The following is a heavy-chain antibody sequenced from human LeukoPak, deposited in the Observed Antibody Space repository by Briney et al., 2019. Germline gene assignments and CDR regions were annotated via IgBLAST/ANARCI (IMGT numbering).Heavy chain of an antibody. CDR2: IYSGGST. D-gene: IGHD6-13*01. CDR1: GFTVSSNY. V-gene: IGHV3-66*01. J-gene: IGHJ4*02. Sequence: GGSLRLSCAASGFTVSSNYMSWVRQAPGKGLEWVSVIYSGGSTYYADSVKGRFTISRDNSKNTLYLQMNSLRAEDTAVYYCARDSLHSSSWYYFDYWGQGTLVTVSS. CDR3: ARDSLHSSSWYYFDY.